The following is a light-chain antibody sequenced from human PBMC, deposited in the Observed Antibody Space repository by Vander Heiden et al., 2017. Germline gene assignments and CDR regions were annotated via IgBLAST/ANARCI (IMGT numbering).Light chain of an antibody. J-gene: IGLJ3*02. CDR1: SSDVGSFKS. CDR2: DVT. Sequence: QSALTQPPSVSGSPGQSVTISCTGPSSDVGSFKSVSWYQQPPGTAPKLMLYDVTNRPSGVPDRFSGSKSGNTASLTISGLQAADEADYYCSSFTSNNTWLFGGGTKVTVL. CDR3: SSFTSNNTWL. V-gene: IGLV2-18*02.